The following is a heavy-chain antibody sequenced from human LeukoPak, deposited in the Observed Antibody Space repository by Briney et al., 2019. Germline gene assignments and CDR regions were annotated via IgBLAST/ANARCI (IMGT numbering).Heavy chain of an antibody. V-gene: IGHV3-30*18. CDR1: GFTFSTYG. CDR3: AKSDGDIGGGSFDY. D-gene: IGHD3-16*01. J-gene: IGHJ4*02. CDR2: ISFDGSEK. Sequence: GGSLRLSCAASGFTFSTYGMHWVRQAPGKGLEWVALISFDGSEKYYADSVKGRFTISRDNSKNTFYLQMNSLEPEDTAVYYCAKSDGDIGGGSFDYWGQGTLVTVSS.